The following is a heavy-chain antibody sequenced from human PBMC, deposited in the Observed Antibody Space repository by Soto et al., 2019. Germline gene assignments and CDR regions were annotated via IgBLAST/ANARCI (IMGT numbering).Heavy chain of an antibody. V-gene: IGHV4-4*02. Sequence: QVQLQESGPGLVKPSGTLSLTCAVSGASISSSNWWSWVRQPPGKGLEWIGEIYHRGSTNYNPSLKGRGTRSVDQSRNQFSLTLTSGPAADTAVYYCARRWGEGRVDYWGQGTLVTVPS. CDR2: IYHRGST. CDR1: GASISSSNW. J-gene: IGHJ4*02. CDR3: ARRWGEGRVDY. D-gene: IGHD3-10*01.